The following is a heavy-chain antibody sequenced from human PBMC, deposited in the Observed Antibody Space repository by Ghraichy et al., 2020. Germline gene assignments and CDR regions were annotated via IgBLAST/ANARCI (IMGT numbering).Heavy chain of an antibody. CDR3: ASFEYYFDY. CDR2: INHSGST. CDR1: GGSFSGYY. J-gene: IGHJ4*02. V-gene: IGHV4-34*01. Sequence: SETLSLTCAVYGGSFSGYYWSWIRQPPGKGLEWIGEINHSGSTNYNPSLKSRVTISVDTSKNQFSLKLSSVTAADTAVYYCASFEYYFDYWGQGTLVTVSS.